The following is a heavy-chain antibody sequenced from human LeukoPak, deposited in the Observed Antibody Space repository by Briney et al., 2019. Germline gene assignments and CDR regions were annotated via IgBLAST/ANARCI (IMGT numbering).Heavy chain of an antibody. CDR1: GGSISSGDYY. Sequence: SQTLSLTCTVSGGSISSGDYYWSWIRQPPGKDLEWLGYIYYSGSTYYNPSLKSRVTISVDTSKNQFSLKLSSVTAADTAVYYCAREEGYCGGDCYSPWFDPWGQGTLVTVSS. CDR3: AREEGYCGGDCYSPWFDP. V-gene: IGHV4-30-4*01. CDR2: IYYSGST. J-gene: IGHJ5*02. D-gene: IGHD2-21*02.